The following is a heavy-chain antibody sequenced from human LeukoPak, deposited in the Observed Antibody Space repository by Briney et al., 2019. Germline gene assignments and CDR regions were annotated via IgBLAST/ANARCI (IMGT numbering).Heavy chain of an antibody. V-gene: IGHV4-34*08. CDR3: AKSGGYGLIDY. J-gene: IGHJ4*02. Sequence: SETLSLTCAVYGGTFSGYYWSWIRQPPGKGLEWIGEINHSGSTKYNPSLKSRVTISVDTSKNQLSLKLSSVTAADTAMYHCAKSGGYGLIDYWGQGTLVTVSS. CDR2: INHSGST. D-gene: IGHD1-26*01. CDR1: GGTFSGYY.